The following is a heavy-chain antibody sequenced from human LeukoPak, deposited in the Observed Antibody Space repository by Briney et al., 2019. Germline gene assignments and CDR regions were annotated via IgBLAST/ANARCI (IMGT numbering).Heavy chain of an antibody. CDR3: SRSRRVYCGGGCYSFDY. CDR2: IGSKAYGGTT. CDR1: GFIFGDYG. V-gene: IGHV3-49*03. J-gene: IGHJ4*02. D-gene: IGHD2-21*02. Sequence: GGSLRLSCTASGFIFGDYGMSWFRQAPGKGLEWVGFIGSKAYGGTTECAASVKGRFTISRDDSKSIAYLQMNSLKTEDTAVYYCSRSRRVYCGGGCYSFDYWGQGTLVTVSS.